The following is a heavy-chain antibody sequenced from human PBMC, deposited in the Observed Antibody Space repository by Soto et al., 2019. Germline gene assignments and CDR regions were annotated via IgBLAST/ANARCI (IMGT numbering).Heavy chain of an antibody. CDR2: LVPLFGGS. V-gene: IGHV1-69*01. Sequence: QVQRAQSGAAVRKPGSSMKVSCKASGDTFLISAVTWLRQVPGQGLEWVGGLVPLFGGSQYGPKFEGRVTFTADESTSTDYMELNHLTSDDTAVYYCATDLGGSAPVDHWGQGTLVTVSS. CDR3: ATDLGGSAPVDH. J-gene: IGHJ5*02. D-gene: IGHD3-16*01. CDR1: GDTFLISA.